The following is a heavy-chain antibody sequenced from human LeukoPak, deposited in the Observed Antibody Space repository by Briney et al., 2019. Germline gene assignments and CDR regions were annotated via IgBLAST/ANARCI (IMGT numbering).Heavy chain of an antibody. CDR3: ARVYYYYMDV. CDR1: GFTFSSYT. CDR2: ISSGSSTI. Sequence: GGSLRLSCAASGFTFSSYTMNWVRQAPGRGLEWVSYISSGSSTIYYADSVKGRFTISRDNAKNSLYLQMNSLRAEDTAVYYCARVYYYYMDVWGKGTTVTVSS. V-gene: IGHV3-48*01. J-gene: IGHJ6*03.